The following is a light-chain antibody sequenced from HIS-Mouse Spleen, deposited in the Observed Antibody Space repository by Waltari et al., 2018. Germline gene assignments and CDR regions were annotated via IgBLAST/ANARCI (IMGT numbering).Light chain of an antibody. Sequence: QSALTQPASVSGSPGQSITISCTGTSSDVGGYNYVSWYQPHPGKAPKLMIYEVSNRPSGGSNRFSGSKSGNTASLTISGLQAEDEADYYCSSYTSSSTRVFGGGTKLTVL. CDR1: SSDVGGYNY. V-gene: IGLV2-14*01. CDR3: SSYTSSSTRV. CDR2: EVS. J-gene: IGLJ3*02.